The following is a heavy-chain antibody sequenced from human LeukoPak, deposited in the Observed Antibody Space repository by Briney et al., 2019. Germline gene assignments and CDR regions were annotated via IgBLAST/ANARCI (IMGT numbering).Heavy chain of an antibody. CDR3: ASRSAGYYGSGSYYNSLDYGMDV. CDR2: MNPNSGNT. Sequence: ASVKVSCKASGYTFTSYDINWVRQATGQGLEWMGWMNPNSGNTGYAQKFQGRVTMTRNTSISTAYMELSSLRSEDTAVYYCASRSAGYYGSGSYYNSLDYGMDVWGQGTTVTVSS. V-gene: IGHV1-8*01. J-gene: IGHJ6*02. CDR1: GYTFTSYD. D-gene: IGHD3-10*01.